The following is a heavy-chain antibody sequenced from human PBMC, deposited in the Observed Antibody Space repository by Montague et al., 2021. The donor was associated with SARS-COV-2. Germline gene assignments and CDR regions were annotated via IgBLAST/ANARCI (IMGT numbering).Heavy chain of an antibody. CDR2: IYYSGST. CDR1: GGSISSYY. CDR3: ARGSGWMGNAFDI. V-gene: IGHV4-59*01. Sequence: SETLSLTCTVSGGSISSYYWSWIRQPPGKGLEWIGYIYYSGSTNXXPSLKSRVTISVDTSKNQFSLKLSSVTAVDTAVYYCARGSGWMGNAFDIWGQGAMVTVSS. D-gene: IGHD6-19*01. J-gene: IGHJ3*02.